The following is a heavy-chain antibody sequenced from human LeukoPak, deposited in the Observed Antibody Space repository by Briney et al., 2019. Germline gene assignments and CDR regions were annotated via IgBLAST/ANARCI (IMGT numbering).Heavy chain of an antibody. CDR2: FDPEDGET. CDR1: GYTLTKLS. Sequence: ASVKVSCKVSGYTLTKLSMHWVRQAPGKGLEWMGGFDPEDGETIYAQKFQGRVTMTEDTSTDTAYMELSSLRSEDTAVYYCATCVRLSSTSCSPSSWGQGTLVTVSS. CDR3: ATCVRLSSTSCSPSS. J-gene: IGHJ5*02. V-gene: IGHV1-24*01. D-gene: IGHD2-2*01.